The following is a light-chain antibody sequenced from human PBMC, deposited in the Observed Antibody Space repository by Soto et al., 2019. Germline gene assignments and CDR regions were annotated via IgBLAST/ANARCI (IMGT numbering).Light chain of an antibody. CDR3: MVGTRWPHP. V-gene: IGKV2-30*01. J-gene: IGKJ4*01. CDR1: QSLEKRNGNTY. Sequence: DVVLTQSPLSLPVTLGQPASISCRSSQSLEKRNGNTYLTWFHQRPGQSPRRLIYDVSQRDSGVPDRFSGSGSGTDFTLRISRVEAEDVGVYYCMVGTRWPHPFGGGTKVEIK. CDR2: DVS.